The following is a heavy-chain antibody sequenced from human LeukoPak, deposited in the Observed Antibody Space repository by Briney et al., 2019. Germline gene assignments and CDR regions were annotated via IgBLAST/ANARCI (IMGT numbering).Heavy chain of an antibody. CDR2: IYTSGST. V-gene: IGHV4-4*07. Sequence: SETLSLTCTVSGGSISSYYWSWIRQPAGKGLERIGRIYTSGSTNYNPSLKSRVTMSVDTSKNQFSLKLSSVTAADTAVYYCARDYGDYVAGWFDPWGQGTLVTVSS. J-gene: IGHJ5*02. CDR3: ARDYGDYVAGWFDP. CDR1: GGSISSYY. D-gene: IGHD4-17*01.